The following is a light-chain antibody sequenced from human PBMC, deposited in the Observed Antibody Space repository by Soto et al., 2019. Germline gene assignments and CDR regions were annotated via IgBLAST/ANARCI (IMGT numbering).Light chain of an antibody. CDR1: QSISSW. J-gene: IGKJ4*01. CDR2: KAS. V-gene: IGKV1-5*03. CDR3: QQYNSYPLT. Sequence: DIQMTQSPSTLSASVGDRVTITCRASQSISSWLAWYQQKPGKAPNLLFYKASSLESGVPSRFSGSGSGTEFTLTISSLQPDDFATYCCQQYNSYPLTFGGGTKVELK.